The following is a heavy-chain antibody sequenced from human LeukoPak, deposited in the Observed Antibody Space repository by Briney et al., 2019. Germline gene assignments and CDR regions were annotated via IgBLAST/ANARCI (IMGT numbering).Heavy chain of an antibody. CDR2: IWYDGSNK. Sequence: GGSLRLSCAASGFTFSSYGMHWVRQAPGKGLEWVAVIWYDGSNKYYADSVKGRFTISRDNSKNTLYLQMNGLRAEDTAVYYCAKGLMPTYSIAAAGTGDYWGQGTLVTVSS. D-gene: IGHD6-13*01. J-gene: IGHJ4*02. CDR3: AKGLMPTYSIAAAGTGDY. V-gene: IGHV3-30*02. CDR1: GFTFSSYG.